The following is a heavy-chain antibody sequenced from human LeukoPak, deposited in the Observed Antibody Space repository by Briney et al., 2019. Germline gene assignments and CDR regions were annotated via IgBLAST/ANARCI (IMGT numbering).Heavy chain of an antibody. V-gene: IGHV1-2*02. Sequence: GASVKVSCKASGYTFTGYYMHWVRQAPGQGLEWMGWINPNSGGTNYAQKFQGRVTMTRDTSISTAYMELSRLRSDDTAVCYCARVKSSSGWPYYFDYWGQGTLVTVSS. CDR3: ARVKSSSGWPYYFDY. CDR1: GYTFTGYY. D-gene: IGHD6-19*01. CDR2: INPNSGGT. J-gene: IGHJ4*02.